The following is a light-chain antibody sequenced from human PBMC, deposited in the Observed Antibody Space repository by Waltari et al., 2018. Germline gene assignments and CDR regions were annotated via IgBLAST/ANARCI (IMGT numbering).Light chain of an antibody. CDR1: QRVSRS. Sequence: EIVLTQSPGPLSLSPGERATLSCRASQRVSRSLAWYQQKPGQAPRLLIYGASSRATGVPDMFSGSGSGTDFSLTISRLEPEDFAVYYCQHYVRLPVSFGQGTKVEIK. V-gene: IGKV3-20*01. J-gene: IGKJ1*01. CDR3: QHYVRLPVS. CDR2: GAS.